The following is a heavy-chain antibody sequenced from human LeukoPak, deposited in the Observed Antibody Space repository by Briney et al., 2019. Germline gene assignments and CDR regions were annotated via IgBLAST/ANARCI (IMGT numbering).Heavy chain of an antibody. CDR1: GYTFTSYY. CDR3: ARAQIVATIWRHYFDY. Sequence: ASVKVSCKASGYTFTSYYMHWVRQAPGQGLEWMGIINPSGGSTSYAQKFRGRVTMTRDTSTSTVYMELSSLRSEDTAVYYCARAQIVATIWRHYFDYWGQGTLVTVSS. D-gene: IGHD5-12*01. J-gene: IGHJ4*02. V-gene: IGHV1-46*01. CDR2: INPSGGST.